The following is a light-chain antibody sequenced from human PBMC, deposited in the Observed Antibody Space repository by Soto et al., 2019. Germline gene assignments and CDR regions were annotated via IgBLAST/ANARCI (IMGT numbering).Light chain of an antibody. V-gene: IGKV3-20*01. J-gene: IGKJ1*01. CDR2: DAS. CDR3: QQYGSSPRT. Sequence: EIVLTQSPGTLSLSPGERATLSCRASQSVSSNYLAWYQQKPGQAPRLLIYDASSRATGIPDRFSGSGSGTDFTLAISRLEPEDFAVYYCQQYGSSPRTFGQGPKVEIK. CDR1: QSVSSNY.